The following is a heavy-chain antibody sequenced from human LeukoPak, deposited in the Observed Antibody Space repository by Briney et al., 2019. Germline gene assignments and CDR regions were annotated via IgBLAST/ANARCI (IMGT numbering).Heavy chain of an antibody. CDR2: IYYSGGT. CDR1: GGSISPYY. D-gene: IGHD3-9*01. CDR3: ARVLRYFDWLFDC. V-gene: IGHV4-59*01. Sequence: SETLSLTCTVSGGSISPYYWSWIRQPPGKGLEWMGYIYYSGGTNYNPSLKSRVTIPVDTSKNQFSLKLSSVTAADTAVYYCARVLRYFDWLFDCWGQGTLVTVSS. J-gene: IGHJ4*02.